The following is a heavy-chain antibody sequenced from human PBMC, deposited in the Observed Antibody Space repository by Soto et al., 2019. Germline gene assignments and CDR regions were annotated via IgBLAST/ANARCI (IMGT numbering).Heavy chain of an antibody. V-gene: IGHV4-34*01. CDR1: GGSFSGYY. Sequence: SETLSLTCAVYGGSFSGYYWSWIRQPPGKGLEWIGEINHSGSTNYNPSLKSRVTISVDTSKNQFSLKLSSVTAADTAVYYCARGDYYGSGSYYRYCYYYYGMDVWGQGTTVTVSS. CDR2: INHSGST. CDR3: ARGDYYGSGSYYRYCYYYYGMDV. D-gene: IGHD3-10*01. J-gene: IGHJ6*02.